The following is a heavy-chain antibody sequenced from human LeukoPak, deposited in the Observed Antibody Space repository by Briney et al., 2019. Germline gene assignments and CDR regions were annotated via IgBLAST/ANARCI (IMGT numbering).Heavy chain of an antibody. D-gene: IGHD3-10*01. J-gene: IGHJ4*02. Sequence: GGSLRLSCVASGFIFRDYAMSWVRQAPAGGLEWVSVIYSGGGTYYSHSVKGRFTISRDNSKNTLYLQMNTLRVEDTAVYYCVRDEGFHGSGSNWGPGTLVTVSS. CDR1: GFIFRDYA. CDR3: VRDEGFHGSGSN. V-gene: IGHV3-66*01. CDR2: IYSGGGT.